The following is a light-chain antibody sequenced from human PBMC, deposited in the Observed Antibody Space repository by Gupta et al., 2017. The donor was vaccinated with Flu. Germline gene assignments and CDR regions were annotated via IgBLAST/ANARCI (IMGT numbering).Light chain of an antibody. CDR3: CSYVGGNNPHVV. J-gene: IGLJ2*01. V-gene: IGLV2-8*01. Sequence: QSALTQPPSASGSPGQSVTISCTGTSSDVGGYNYVSWYQQHPGKAPKLMIFEVSKRPSGVPDRFSGSKSGNTASLTVSGLQAEDEAHYYCCSYVGGNNPHVVFGGGTKLTVL. CDR1: SSDVGGYNY. CDR2: EVS.